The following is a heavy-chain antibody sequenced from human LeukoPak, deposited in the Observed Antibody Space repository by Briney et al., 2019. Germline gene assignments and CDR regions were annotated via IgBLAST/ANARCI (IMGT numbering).Heavy chain of an antibody. J-gene: IGHJ6*03. CDR3: ARESPYGSGSPPSYYYYYYMDV. V-gene: IGHV3-48*03. CDR1: GFTFSSYE. Sequence: GGSLRLSCAASGFTFSSYEMNWVRQAPGKGLEWVSYISSSGSTIYYADSVKGRFTISRDNAKNSLYLQMNSLRAEDTAVYYCARESPYGSGSPPSYYYYYYMDVWGKGTTVTVSS. CDR2: ISSSGSTI. D-gene: IGHD3-10*01.